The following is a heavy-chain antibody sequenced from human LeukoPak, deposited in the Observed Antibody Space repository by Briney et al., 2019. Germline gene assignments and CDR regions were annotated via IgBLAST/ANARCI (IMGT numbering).Heavy chain of an antibody. CDR2: KWYDGSNK. CDR3: ASDFSTLGATADAFDI. D-gene: IGHD1-26*01. Sequence: PGGSLRLSCAASGFTFSSYGMHWVRQAPGKGREWVAVKWYDGSNKYYAHSVKGRFTISRDNSKNTLYLQMNSLRAEDTAVYYCASDFSTLGATADAFDIWGQGTMVTVSS. J-gene: IGHJ3*02. CDR1: GFTFSSYG. V-gene: IGHV3-33*01.